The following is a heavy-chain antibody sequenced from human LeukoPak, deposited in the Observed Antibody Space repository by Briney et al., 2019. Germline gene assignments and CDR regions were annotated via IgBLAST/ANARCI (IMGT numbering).Heavy chain of an antibody. Sequence: PGGSQRLSCAASQFTLSDHYVSWIRQAPGRGLEWVSYISSRGHTIYYAASVKGRFTISRDDAKNEVYLQMTSLRIEDTALYYCATEVEYSTNGFDTWGQGTMVTVSS. V-gene: IGHV3-11*04. CDR2: ISSRGHTI. CDR3: ATEVEYSTNGFDT. J-gene: IGHJ3*02. D-gene: IGHD6-13*01. CDR1: QFTLSDHY.